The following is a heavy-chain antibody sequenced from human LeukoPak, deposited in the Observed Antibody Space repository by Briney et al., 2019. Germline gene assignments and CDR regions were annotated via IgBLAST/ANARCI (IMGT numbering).Heavy chain of an antibody. D-gene: IGHD6-13*01. CDR3: ARVKCGSSSWYRACSAFDI. Sequence: PSETLSLTCTVSGGSISSYYWSWIRQPPGKGLEWIGYIYYSGSTNYNPSLKSRVTISVDTSKNQFSLKLSSVTAADTAVYYCARVKCGSSSWYRACSAFDIWGQGTMVTVSS. V-gene: IGHV4-59*12. CDR2: IYYSGST. CDR1: GGSISSYY. J-gene: IGHJ3*02.